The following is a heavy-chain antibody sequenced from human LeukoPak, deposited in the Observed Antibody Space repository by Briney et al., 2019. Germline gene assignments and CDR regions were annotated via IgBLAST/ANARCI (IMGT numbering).Heavy chain of an antibody. J-gene: IGHJ4*02. CDR1: GGSLTTNTFC. V-gene: IGHV4-39*01. CDR2: VYYTGIN. Sequence: SETLSLTCPLSGGSLTTNTFCWGWIRQPPGKGLEWIGTVYYTGINHYNPSLKSGITISVDTSKNHFSLNLTSVTAADTAVYFCARHGILTDHSIRYWGQGLLVIVSS. CDR3: ARHGILTDHSIRY. D-gene: IGHD3-9*01.